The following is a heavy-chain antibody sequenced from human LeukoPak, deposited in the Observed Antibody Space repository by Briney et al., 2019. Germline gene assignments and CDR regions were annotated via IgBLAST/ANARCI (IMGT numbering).Heavy chain of an antibody. CDR2: INHSGST. Sequence: SETLSLTCAVYGGSFSGYYWSWIRQPPGKGLEWIGEINHSGSTNYNPSLKSRVTISVDTSKNQFSLKLSSVTAADTAVYYCARGGRGITIFGAKDYWGQGTLVTVSS. D-gene: IGHD3-3*01. CDR3: ARGGRGITIFGAKDY. CDR1: GGSFSGYY. V-gene: IGHV4-34*01. J-gene: IGHJ4*02.